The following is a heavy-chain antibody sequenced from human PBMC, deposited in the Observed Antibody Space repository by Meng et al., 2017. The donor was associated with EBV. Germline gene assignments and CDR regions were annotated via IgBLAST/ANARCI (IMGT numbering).Heavy chain of an antibody. Sequence: QNNVNESGTGLVKPKPSPTLSRTFAGFGRSISGFYVGWIRQPPGKDLEWLAHINCDGMKNYNPSLKSSLTITEDTSKNQIFLTMTYMDPVDTATYYCAHGRVGATEFDYWGQGTLVTVSS. V-gene: IGHV2-5*02. CDR2: INCDGMK. CDR1: GFGRSISGFY. D-gene: IGHD1-26*01. CDR3: AHGRVGATEFDY. J-gene: IGHJ4*02.